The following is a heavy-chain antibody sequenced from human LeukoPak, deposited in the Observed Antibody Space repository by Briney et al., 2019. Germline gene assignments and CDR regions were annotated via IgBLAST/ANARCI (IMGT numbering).Heavy chain of an antibody. D-gene: IGHD3-22*01. Sequence: GGSLRLSCAASGFTFSTYSMNWVRQAPGKGLEWVSSISSGSDHIYYADSVKGRFTISRDNAKNTLYLQMNSLRAEDTAVYYCARAAYDNSGYLTLWGQGTLVTVSS. CDR3: ARAAYDNSGYLTL. CDR2: ISSGSDHI. J-gene: IGHJ4*02. CDR1: GFTFSTYS. V-gene: IGHV3-21*01.